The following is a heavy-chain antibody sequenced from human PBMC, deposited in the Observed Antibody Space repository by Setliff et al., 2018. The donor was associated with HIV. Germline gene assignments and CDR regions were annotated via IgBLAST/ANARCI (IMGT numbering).Heavy chain of an antibody. J-gene: IGHJ3*02. Sequence: SETLSLTCTVSGGSISCSSYYWGWIRQPPGKGLEWIGSIHESGSTHYNPSLKSRVTISVDTSRNHFSLKLISVTAADTAVYYCAREITYDYVWGSFRQGAFDIWGQGTLVTVSS. CDR2: IHESGST. V-gene: IGHV4-39*02. CDR3: AREITYDYVWGSFRQGAFDI. D-gene: IGHD3-16*01. CDR1: GGSISCSSYY.